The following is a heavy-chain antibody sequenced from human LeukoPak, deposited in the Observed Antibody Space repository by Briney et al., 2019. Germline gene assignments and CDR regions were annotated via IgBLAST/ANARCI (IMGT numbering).Heavy chain of an antibody. Sequence: GGSLRLSCAASGFTFSSYWMHWVRQAPGKGLVWVSRINSDGSSTSYADSVKGRFTISRDNAKNTLYLQMNSLRAEDTAVYYCASITLLDSSGYDENFDYWGQGTLVTVSS. V-gene: IGHV3-74*01. J-gene: IGHJ4*02. CDR2: INSDGSST. CDR3: ASITLLDSSGYDENFDY. D-gene: IGHD3-22*01. CDR1: GFTFSSYW.